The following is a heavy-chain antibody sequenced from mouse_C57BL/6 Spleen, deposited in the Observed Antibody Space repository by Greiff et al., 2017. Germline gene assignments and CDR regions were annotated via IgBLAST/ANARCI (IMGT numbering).Heavy chain of an antibody. CDR1: GYTFTDYN. V-gene: IGHV1-22*01. Sequence: EVKLVESGPELVKPGASVTMSCKASGYTFTDYNMHWVKQSHVKSLEWIGYINPNTGGTSYNQKFKGKATLTVNKSSSTAYMELRSLTSEDSAVYYCAREVYYYGSNPLAYWGQGTLVTVSA. J-gene: IGHJ3*01. CDR3: AREVYYYGSNPLAY. D-gene: IGHD1-1*01. CDR2: INPNTGGT.